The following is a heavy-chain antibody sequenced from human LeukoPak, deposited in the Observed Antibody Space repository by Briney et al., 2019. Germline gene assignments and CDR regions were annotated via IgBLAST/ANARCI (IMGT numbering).Heavy chain of an antibody. CDR1: GGSISSYY. D-gene: IGHD1-26*01. V-gene: IGHV4-59*01. CDR3: ARVGGWEPKLHGVTFDY. J-gene: IGHJ4*02. Sequence: SETESLPCTVSGGSISSYYWSWLRQPPGKGLEWFGYIYYTGSTNYNPSFKCRISLRADTSKNQFSLKHSSVTAADTAVYFCARVGGWEPKLHGVTFDYWGRGTL. CDR2: IYYTGST.